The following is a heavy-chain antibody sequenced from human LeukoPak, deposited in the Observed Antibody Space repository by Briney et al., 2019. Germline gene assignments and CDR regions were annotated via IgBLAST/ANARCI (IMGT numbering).Heavy chain of an antibody. CDR1: GFTFSSYL. CDR3: ARVEWELLGGFDY. Sequence: RGSLRLSCAASGFTFSSYLMHWVRQAPGKGLVWVSRINSDGSSTSYADSVKGRFTISRDNAKNTLYLQMNSLRAEDTAVYYCARVEWELLGGFDYWGQGTLVTVSS. V-gene: IGHV3-74*01. J-gene: IGHJ4*02. CDR2: INSDGSST. D-gene: IGHD1-26*01.